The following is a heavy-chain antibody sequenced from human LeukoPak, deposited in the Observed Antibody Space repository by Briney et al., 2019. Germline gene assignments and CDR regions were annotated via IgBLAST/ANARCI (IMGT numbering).Heavy chain of an antibody. D-gene: IGHD3-22*01. V-gene: IGHV1-69*13. Sequence: SVKVSCKVSGYTLTELSMHWVRQAPGQGLEWMGGIIPIFGTANYAQKFQGRVTITADESTSTAYMELSSLRSEDTAVYYCASPKSDSSGYYYAYFQHWGQGTLVTVSS. CDR1: GYTLTELS. J-gene: IGHJ1*01. CDR3: ASPKSDSSGYYYAYFQH. CDR2: IIPIFGTA.